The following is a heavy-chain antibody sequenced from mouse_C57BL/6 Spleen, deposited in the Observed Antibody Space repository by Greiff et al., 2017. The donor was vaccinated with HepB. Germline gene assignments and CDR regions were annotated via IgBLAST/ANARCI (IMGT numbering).Heavy chain of an antibody. CDR1: GYSFTGYY. D-gene: IGHD4-1*01. CDR2: INPSTGGT. J-gene: IGHJ3*01. Sequence: EVQLQQSGPELVKPGASVKISCKASGYSFTGYYMNWVKQSPEKSLEWIGEINPSTGGTTYNQKFKAKATLTVDKSSSTAYMQLKSLTSEDSAVYYCARMGMNWAFAYWGQGTLVTVSA. CDR3: ARMGMNWAFAY. V-gene: IGHV1-42*01.